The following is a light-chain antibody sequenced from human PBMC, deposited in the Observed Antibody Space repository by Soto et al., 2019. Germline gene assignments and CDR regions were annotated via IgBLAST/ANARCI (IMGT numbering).Light chain of an antibody. CDR2: DAS. CDR1: QSVSSY. CDR3: QQRSNWPRT. Sequence: EIVLTQSPATLSLSPGERATLSCRASQSVSSYLAWYQQTPGQAPRLLIYDASNRATGIPARFSGSGSGTDFPLTISSLEPEDFAVYYCQQRSNWPRTFGQGTRVDI. J-gene: IGKJ1*01. V-gene: IGKV3-11*01.